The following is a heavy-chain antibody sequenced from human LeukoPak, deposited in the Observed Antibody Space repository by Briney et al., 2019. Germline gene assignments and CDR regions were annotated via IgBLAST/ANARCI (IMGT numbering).Heavy chain of an antibody. CDR1: GGSISSYY. Sequence: SETLSLTCTVSGGSISSYYWSWIRQPAGKGLEWIGRVYTSGTINYNPSLKSRVTVSVDTSKNQFSLNLGSVTAADTAVYYCARGAATGFDNWGQGTLVTVSS. J-gene: IGHJ5*02. CDR2: VYTSGTI. V-gene: IGHV4-4*07. D-gene: IGHD6-13*01. CDR3: ARGAATGFDN.